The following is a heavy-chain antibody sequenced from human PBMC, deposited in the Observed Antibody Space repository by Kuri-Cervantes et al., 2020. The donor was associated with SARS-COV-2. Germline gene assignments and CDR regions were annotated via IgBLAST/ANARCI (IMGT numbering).Heavy chain of an antibody. V-gene: IGHV4-59*01. CDR2: MYYTGKS. D-gene: IGHD4-11*01. Sequence: SETLSLTCTVSYASMTSFYWSWIRQSPGRGLEWIGYMYYTGKSNYNPSLESRVFMSLAASESRFFLTLTSVTTADTAIYYCASGNDFSLDYWGQGILVTVSS. CDR3: ASGNDFSLDY. J-gene: IGHJ4*02. CDR1: YASMTSFY.